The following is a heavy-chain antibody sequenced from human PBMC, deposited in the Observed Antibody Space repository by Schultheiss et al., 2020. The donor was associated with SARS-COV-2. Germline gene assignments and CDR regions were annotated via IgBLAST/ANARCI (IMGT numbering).Heavy chain of an antibody. CDR3: AKDEGALVPAAFYWYFDL. CDR1: GFTFSSYA. Sequence: GGSLRLSCAASGFTFSSYAMSWVRQAPGKGLEWVSYISSSGSTIYYADSVKGRFTISRDNSKNTLYLQMNSLRAEDTAVYYCAKDEGALVPAAFYWYFDLWGRGTLVTVSS. J-gene: IGHJ2*01. V-gene: IGHV3-23*01. D-gene: IGHD2-2*01. CDR2: ISSSGSTI.